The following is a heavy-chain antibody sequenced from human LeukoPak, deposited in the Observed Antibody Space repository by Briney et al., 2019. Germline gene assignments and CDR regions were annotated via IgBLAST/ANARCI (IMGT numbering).Heavy chain of an antibody. J-gene: IGHJ4*02. Sequence: PGGSLRLSCAASGFTFSSYWTSWVRQAPGEGLEWLANIKQEGSEKHYVDSAKGRFTMPRDNAKNSLYLQMNRLRAAYTALYYSARENGYSRGWYAVDYWGQGTLVTVSS. CDR2: IKQEGSEK. CDR3: ARENGYSRGWYAVDY. D-gene: IGHD6-19*01. V-gene: IGHV3-7*01. CDR1: GFTFSSYW.